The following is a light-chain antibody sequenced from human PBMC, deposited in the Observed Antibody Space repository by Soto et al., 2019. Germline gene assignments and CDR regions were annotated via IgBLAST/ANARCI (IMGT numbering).Light chain of an antibody. CDR3: QQYKNWPPE. J-gene: IGKJ1*01. V-gene: IGKV3-15*01. Sequence: EIGMTQSPATLSVSSGERSNLPRRASQSVNSNLAWYQQKHGQXPRXXIYGASTRATGIPARFSGSGSGTELTITISSLQSEDCEVDYGQQYKNWPPEFGQGTKVDIK. CDR1: QSVNSN. CDR2: GAS.